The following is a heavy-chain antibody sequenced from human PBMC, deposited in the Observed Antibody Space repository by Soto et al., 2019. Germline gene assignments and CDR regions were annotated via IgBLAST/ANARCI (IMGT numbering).Heavy chain of an antibody. V-gene: IGHV4-39*01. J-gene: IGHJ5*02. CDR1: GGSITSGSYY. CDR2: IYYSGGT. Sequence: PSETLSLTCTVSGGSITSGSYYWGWIRQPPGKGLEWIGSIYYSGGTYYNPSLKSRVTISVDTSKNQFSLKLSSVTAADTAVYYCATQEVGGSYVYTFDPWGQGTLVTVSS. D-gene: IGHD1-26*01. CDR3: ATQEVGGSYVYTFDP.